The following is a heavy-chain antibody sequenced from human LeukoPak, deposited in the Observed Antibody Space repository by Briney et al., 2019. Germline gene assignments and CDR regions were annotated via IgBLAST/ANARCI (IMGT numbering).Heavy chain of an antibody. D-gene: IGHD5-12*01. J-gene: IGHJ4*02. CDR3: ARETGWLFDY. V-gene: IGHV3-11*04. CDR2: ISPNGDNI. Sequence: GGSLRLSCAATGFTFSDRYMSWIRQAPGKGMEWIAYISPNGDNIHYADSVRGRFTISRDNAKNLLFLQVNSTRVEDTAVYYCARETGWLFDYWGEGTLVTVSS. CDR1: GFTFSDRY.